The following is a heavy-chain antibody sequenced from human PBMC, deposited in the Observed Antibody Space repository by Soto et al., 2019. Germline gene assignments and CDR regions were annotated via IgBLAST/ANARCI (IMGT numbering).Heavy chain of an antibody. D-gene: IGHD3-10*01. V-gene: IGHV4-59*01. CDR2: VYYTGST. Sequence: SETLSLTWSVSGGSISGSYWSWIRQSPGKGLEWLGYVYYTGSTNYSPSLRSRVSISVDTSKNEFSLRLSSVTAADTAVYFCAMSVAVPSSPIYYCGQRTQVPVSS. CDR1: GGSISGSY. J-gene: IGHJ4*02. CDR3: AMSVAVPSSPIYY.